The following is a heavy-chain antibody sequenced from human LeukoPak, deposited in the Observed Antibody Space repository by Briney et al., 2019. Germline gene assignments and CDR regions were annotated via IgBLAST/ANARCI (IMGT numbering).Heavy chain of an antibody. D-gene: IGHD5-12*01. CDR3: ARERYSGHDSSSDY. CDR1: GGTFSSYA. CDR2: IIPILGIA. V-gene: IGHV1-69*04. J-gene: IGHJ4*02. Sequence: SVKVSCKASGGTFSSYAISWVRQAPGQGLEWMGRIIPILGIAHYAQKFQGRVTIPAHKPTSTAYMELSSLRSEDTAVYYCARERYSGHDSSSDYWGQGTLVTVSS.